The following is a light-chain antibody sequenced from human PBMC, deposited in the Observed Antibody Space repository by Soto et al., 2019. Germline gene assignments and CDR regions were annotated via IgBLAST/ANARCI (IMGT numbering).Light chain of an antibody. CDR1: QSISSW. CDR2: KAS. CDR3: QQYNSYSET. Sequence: DIQMTQSPSTLSASVGDRVTITCRASQSISSWLAWYQQKPGKAPKLLLYKASSLESGVPSRFSGSGSGTDFTLTISSLQPDAFATYYCQQYNSYSETFGQGTKVEIK. V-gene: IGKV1-5*03. J-gene: IGKJ1*01.